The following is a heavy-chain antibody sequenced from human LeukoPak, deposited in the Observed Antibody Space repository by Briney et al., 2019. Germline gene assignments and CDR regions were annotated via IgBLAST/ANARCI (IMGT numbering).Heavy chain of an antibody. D-gene: IGHD1-26*01. CDR2: ISSSRGYI. CDR1: GFTFRSYA. J-gene: IGHJ4*02. CDR3: SRLPLSQRGFYF. Sequence: GGSLRLSCAASGFTFRSYAMSWVRQTPGKGLEWVSSISSSRGYIYYADSVKGRFTISRDNAKNSVYLQMNSLRTEDTAVYYFSRLPLSQRGFYFWGQGTLVPGSS. V-gene: IGHV3-21*06.